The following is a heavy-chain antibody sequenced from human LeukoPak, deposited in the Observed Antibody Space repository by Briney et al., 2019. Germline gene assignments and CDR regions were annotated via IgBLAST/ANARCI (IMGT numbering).Heavy chain of an antibody. V-gene: IGHV3-7*01. CDR3: ARVPLHSSGWIFDY. CDR2: IKQDESEK. D-gene: IGHD6-19*01. CDR1: DFTFSNYW. J-gene: IGHJ4*02. Sequence: PGGSLRLSCEASDFTFSNYWMSWVRQAPGKGLEWVANIKQDESEKYYVDSVKGRFTISRDNAKNSLFLQMNSLRAEDTAVYYCARVPLHSSGWIFDYWGQGILVAVSS.